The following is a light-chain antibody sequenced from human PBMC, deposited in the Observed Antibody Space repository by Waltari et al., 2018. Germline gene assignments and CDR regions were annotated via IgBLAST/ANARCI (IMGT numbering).Light chain of an antibody. J-gene: IGKJ1*01. CDR1: QSVSRA. CDR2: AAS. CDR3: QHYVRLPAT. V-gene: IGKV3-20*01. Sequence: DIVLTQSPGTLSLSPGQRVTLSCRASQSVSRALAGYQQKAGQAPRLLIYAASTRAPGIPDRFSGSGSVTDFSLTISRLEPEDFAVYYCQHYVRLPATFGQGTKVEIK.